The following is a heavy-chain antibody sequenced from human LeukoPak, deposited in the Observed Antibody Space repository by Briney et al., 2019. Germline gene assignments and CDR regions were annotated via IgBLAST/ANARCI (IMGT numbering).Heavy chain of an antibody. Sequence: SETLSLTCTVSGGSISSGDYYWSWIRQPPGKGLERIGYIYYSGSTYYNPSLKSRVTISVDTSKNQFSLKLSSVTAVDTAVYYSARVRGHNVFEWEHDYWGQGTLVTVSS. CDR3: ARVRGHNVFEWEHDY. CDR2: IYYSGST. J-gene: IGHJ4*02. V-gene: IGHV4-30-4*08. D-gene: IGHD1-26*01. CDR1: GGSISSGDYY.